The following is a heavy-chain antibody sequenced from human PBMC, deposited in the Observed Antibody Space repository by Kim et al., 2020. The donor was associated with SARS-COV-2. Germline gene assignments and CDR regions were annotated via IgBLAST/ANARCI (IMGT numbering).Heavy chain of an antibody. CDR3: AASYDLWGGLMDV. J-gene: IGHJ6*03. D-gene: IGHD3-3*01. Sequence: DSCKGLVTISTDNAKNSLYLPMNSLRAEDTALYYCAASYDLWGGLMDVWGKGTTVTVSS. V-gene: IGHV3-9*01.